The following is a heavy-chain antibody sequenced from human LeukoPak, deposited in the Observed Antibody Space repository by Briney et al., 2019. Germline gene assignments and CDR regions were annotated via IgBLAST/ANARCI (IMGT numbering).Heavy chain of an antibody. V-gene: IGHV4-61*02. Sequence: PSQTLSLTCTVSGGSISSGSYYWSWIRQPAGKGLEWIGRIYTSGSTNYNPSLKSRVTISVDTSKNQFSLKLSSVTAADTAVYYCAGDLSYYYDSSGPINYYYYMDVSGKGTTVTVSS. J-gene: IGHJ6*03. CDR2: IYTSGST. D-gene: IGHD3-22*01. CDR1: GGSISSGSYY. CDR3: AGDLSYYYDSSGPINYYYYMDV.